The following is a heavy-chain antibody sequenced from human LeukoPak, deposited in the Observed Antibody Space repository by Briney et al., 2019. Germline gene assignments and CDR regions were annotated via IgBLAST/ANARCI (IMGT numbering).Heavy chain of an antibody. J-gene: IGHJ4*02. CDR3: VRGDLDH. Sequence: GGSRRLSCRDSFEWLGWVRQGSGKGLEWVVVINHDGRETYYVDSVRGRFTIFRDNAKNSMCLQMTSLRAEDTAVYFCVRGDLDHWGQGTLITVSS. CDR2: INHDGRET. D-gene: IGHD1-1*01. CDR1: FEW. V-gene: IGHV3-7*03.